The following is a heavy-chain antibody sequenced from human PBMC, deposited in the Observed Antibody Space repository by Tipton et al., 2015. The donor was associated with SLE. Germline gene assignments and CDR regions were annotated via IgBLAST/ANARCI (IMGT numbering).Heavy chain of an antibody. CDR1: GFTFDDYT. V-gene: IGHV3-33*08. CDR3: ARDCSSWSFFDY. CDR2: IRYDGSNK. Sequence: SLRLSCAASGFTFDDYTMHWVRQAPGKGLEWVAFIRYDGSNKYYADSVKGRFTISRDNAKNSLYLQMNSLRAEDTAVYYCARDCSSWSFFDYWGQGTLVTVSS. D-gene: IGHD6-13*01. J-gene: IGHJ4*02.